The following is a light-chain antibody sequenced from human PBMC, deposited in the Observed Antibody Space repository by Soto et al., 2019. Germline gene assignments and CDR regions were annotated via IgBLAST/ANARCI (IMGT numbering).Light chain of an antibody. CDR3: QSYDSSLSGDV. CDR1: SSNIGPTYD. CDR2: ANT. V-gene: IGLV1-40*01. Sequence: QSVLTQPPSASETPGQRVTISCTGSSSNIGPTYDVHWYQQLPGTAPKLLIYANTNRPSGVPDRFSGSKSGTSASLAITGLQAEDEADYFCQSYDSSLSGDVFGTGTKLTVL. J-gene: IGLJ1*01.